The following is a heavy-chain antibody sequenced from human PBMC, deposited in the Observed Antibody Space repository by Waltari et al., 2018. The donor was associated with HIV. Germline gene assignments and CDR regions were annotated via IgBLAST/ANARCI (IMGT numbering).Heavy chain of an antibody. CDR1: GFAVVNNY. J-gene: IGHJ4*02. V-gene: IGHV3-53*01. CDR2: IYSNATT. CDR3: ATVLVRTSWVITTAPFDY. Sequence: EVQLVESGGGLIQPGGSLRLACAASGFAVVNNYMSWVRQAPGKGLECVSLIYSNATTYYADSVKGRFTISRDNSKNTLYLQMNSLRADDTAVYFCATVLVRTSWVITTAPFDYWGQGTLVTVSS. D-gene: IGHD3-22*01.